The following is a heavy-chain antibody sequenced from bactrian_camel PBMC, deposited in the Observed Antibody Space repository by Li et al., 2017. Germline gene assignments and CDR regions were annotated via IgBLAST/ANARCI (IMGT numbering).Heavy chain of an antibody. CDR1: EFHYGSCC. CDR3: AADSDLPCRSGVRGY. Sequence: HVQLVESGGGSVQAGGSLRLSCVPSEFHYGSCCMGWFRQSLGKEREGVAAIDDDGITSYANSVKGRFTISKDNAKNTVYLQMNSLKPEDTAMYFCAADSDLPCRSGVRGYWGQGTQVTVS. CDR2: IDDDGIT. V-gene: IGHV3S53*01. J-gene: IGHJ6*01.